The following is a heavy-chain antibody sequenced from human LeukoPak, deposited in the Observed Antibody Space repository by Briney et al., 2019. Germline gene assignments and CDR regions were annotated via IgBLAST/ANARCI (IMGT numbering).Heavy chain of an antibody. Sequence: SGGSLRLSCAGSGITFRIYAMTWVRQAPGKALEWVSAISGSDSMTYYADSVKGRFTISRDKSNNTLYLQMNSLRAEDTALYYCAKTGDYFDSTDYYRPDAFDIWGQGTMVTVSS. CDR3: AKTGDYFDSTDYYRPDAFDI. J-gene: IGHJ3*02. CDR2: ISGSDSMT. V-gene: IGHV3-23*01. CDR1: GITFRIYA. D-gene: IGHD3-22*01.